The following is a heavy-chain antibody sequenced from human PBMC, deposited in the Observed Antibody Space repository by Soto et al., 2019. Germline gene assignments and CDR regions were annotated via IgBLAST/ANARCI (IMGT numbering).Heavy chain of an antibody. V-gene: IGHV4-59*01. CDR1: GGSISNFY. CDR2: ISYSGNT. J-gene: IGHJ5*02. CDR3: ARAPMVISRSYFHA. Sequence: SETLALSCTVSGGSISNFYWSWIRQPPGKGLEWIGCISYSGNTNYNPSLKSRVSISADTSKNQLSLNLTSVTAADTAVYYCARAPMVISRSYFHACGQGPQLIVSS. D-gene: IGHD2-21*01.